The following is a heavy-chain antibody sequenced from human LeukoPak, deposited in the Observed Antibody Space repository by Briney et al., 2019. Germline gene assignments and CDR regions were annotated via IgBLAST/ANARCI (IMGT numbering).Heavy chain of an antibody. CDR2: INHSGST. Sequence: SETLSLTCTVSGGSISSGYYWSWIRQPPGKGLEWIGEINHSGSTNYNPSLKSRVTISVDTSKNQFSLKPSSVTAADTAVYYCARRIAAAGTDLLFDYWGQGTLVTVSS. CDR3: ARRIAAAGTDLLFDY. V-gene: IGHV4-34*01. D-gene: IGHD6-13*01. J-gene: IGHJ4*02. CDR1: GGSISSGYY.